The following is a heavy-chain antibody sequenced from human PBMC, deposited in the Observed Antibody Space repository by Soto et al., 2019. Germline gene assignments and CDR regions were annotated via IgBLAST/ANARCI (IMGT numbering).Heavy chain of an antibody. V-gene: IGHV4-61*01. Sequence: SETLSLTCTVSGGSVSSGSYYWSWIRQPPGKGLEWIGYIYYSGSTNYNPSLKSRVTISVDTSKNQFSLKLSSVTAADTAVYYCAMCVNYYDSSGYFDYWGRGTLVTVSS. CDR3: AMCVNYYDSSGYFDY. CDR2: IYYSGST. J-gene: IGHJ4*02. CDR1: GGSVSSGSYY. D-gene: IGHD3-22*01.